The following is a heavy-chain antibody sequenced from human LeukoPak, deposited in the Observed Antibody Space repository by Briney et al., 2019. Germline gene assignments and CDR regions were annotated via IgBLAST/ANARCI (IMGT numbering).Heavy chain of an antibody. J-gene: IGHJ4*02. V-gene: IGHV3-74*01. CDR3: ARNLYTSGDY. CDR2: INTDSSLI. Sequence: GGSLRLSCAASGFTFNNHWMHWVRQAPGKGLAWVSRINTDSSLINYADSVKGRFTISRDNAKNTLYLQMNSLRPEDTAIYYCARNLYTSGDYWGQGTLVTVSS. CDR1: GFTFNNHW. D-gene: IGHD6-19*01.